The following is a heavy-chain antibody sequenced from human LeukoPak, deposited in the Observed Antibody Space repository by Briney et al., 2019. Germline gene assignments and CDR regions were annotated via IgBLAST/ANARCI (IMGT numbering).Heavy chain of an antibody. V-gene: IGHV1-18*01. Sequence: GASVKVSCKASGYTFTSYGISWVRQAPGQGLEWMGWISAYNGNTNYAQKLQGRVTMTTDTSTSTAYMELRSLRSDDTAVYYCARAELDCTNGVCYPLAFDIWGQGTMVTVSS. J-gene: IGHJ3*02. D-gene: IGHD2-8*01. CDR1: GYTFTSYG. CDR3: ARAELDCTNGVCYPLAFDI. CDR2: ISAYNGNT.